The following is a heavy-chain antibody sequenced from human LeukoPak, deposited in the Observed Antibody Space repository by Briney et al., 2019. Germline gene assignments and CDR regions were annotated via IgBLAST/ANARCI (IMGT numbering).Heavy chain of an antibody. D-gene: IGHD6-19*01. J-gene: IGHJ5*02. CDR3: ASSLTVPGGDWFDP. CDR2: ISYNGGYI. V-gene: IGHV3-33*01. CDR1: GFSFRTYN. Sequence: PGGSLRLSCTASGFSFRTYNLHWVRQAPGKGLEWVAVISYNGGYIHYEDSVKGRFTISRDDSKNTLSLQMSGLRAEDTAIYYCASSLTVPGGDWFDPWGQGILVTVSS.